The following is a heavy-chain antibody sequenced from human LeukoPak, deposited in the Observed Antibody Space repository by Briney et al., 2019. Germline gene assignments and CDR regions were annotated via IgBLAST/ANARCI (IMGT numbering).Heavy chain of an antibody. J-gene: IGHJ6*02. D-gene: IGHD2-15*01. V-gene: IGHV1-2*02. CDR3: ASDSVVVVAATYYYYYYGMDV. Sequence: ASVKVSCKASGYTLTGYYMHSVRQAPGQGLEWMAWINPNSGGTNYAQKFQGRVSMTRDTSISTAYMELSRLRSDDKAVYYCASDSVVVVAATYYYYYYGMDVWGQGTTVTVSS. CDR2: INPNSGGT. CDR1: GYTLTGYY.